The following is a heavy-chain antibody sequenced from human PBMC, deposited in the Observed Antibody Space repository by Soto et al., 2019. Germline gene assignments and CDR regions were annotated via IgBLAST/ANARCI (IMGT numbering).Heavy chain of an antibody. D-gene: IGHD6-13*01. CDR3: ARPLEQHQLGFGMDV. Sequence: GGSLRLSCAASGFTFGTYVMHWVRQSPGKGLEWVAVIWYDGSKIYYADSVKGRFTISRDNSKSTLYLQMNSLRAEDTAVYYCARPLEQHQLGFGMDVWGQGSPVTVSS. CDR1: GFTFGTYV. CDR2: IWYDGSKI. V-gene: IGHV3-33*01. J-gene: IGHJ6*01.